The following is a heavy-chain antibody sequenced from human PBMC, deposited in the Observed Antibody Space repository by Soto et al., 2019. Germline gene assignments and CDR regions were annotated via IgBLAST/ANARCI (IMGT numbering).Heavy chain of an antibody. V-gene: IGHV1-2*04. CDR3: AREYYYDSRVIYGY. Sequence: ASVKVSYKASGYTFTGYYMHWVRQAPGQGLEWMGWINPNSGGTNYAQKFQGWVTMTRDTSISTAYMELSSLRSEDTAVYYCAREYYYDSRVIYGYWGQGTLVTVSS. CDR1: GYTFTGYY. J-gene: IGHJ4*02. D-gene: IGHD3-22*01. CDR2: INPNSGGT.